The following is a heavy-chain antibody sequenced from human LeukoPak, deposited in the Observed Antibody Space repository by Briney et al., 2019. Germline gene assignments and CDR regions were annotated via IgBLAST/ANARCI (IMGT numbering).Heavy chain of an antibody. CDR2: MNPNSGNT. Sequence: ASLKVSCKASGYTFTNYDINWVRQATGQGLEWMGWMNPNSGNTGYAQKFQGRVTITRNTSISTAYMELSSLRSEDTAVYYCARGSLMNHYDAFDIWGQGTMVTVSS. J-gene: IGHJ3*02. V-gene: IGHV1-8*03. CDR3: ARGSLMNHYDAFDI. CDR1: GYTFTNYD.